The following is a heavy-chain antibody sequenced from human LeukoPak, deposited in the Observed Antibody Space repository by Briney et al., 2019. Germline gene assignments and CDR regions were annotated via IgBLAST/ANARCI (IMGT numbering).Heavy chain of an antibody. Sequence: SETLSLTCTISGGSISSSSYYWGWIRQPPGKGREWIGSIYYSGSTYYNPSLKSRVTISVDTSKNQFSLKLSSVTAADTAVYYCARGYPRIVGAKGGSDYWGQGTLVTVSS. CDR3: ARGYPRIVGAKGGSDY. J-gene: IGHJ4*02. CDR1: GGSISSSSYY. V-gene: IGHV4-39*07. CDR2: IYYSGST. D-gene: IGHD1-26*01.